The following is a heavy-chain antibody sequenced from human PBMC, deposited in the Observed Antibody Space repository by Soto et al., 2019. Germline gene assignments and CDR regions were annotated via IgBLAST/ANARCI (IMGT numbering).Heavy chain of an antibody. J-gene: IGHJ5*02. CDR2: IYYSGST. Sequence: SETLSLTCTVSGGSISSYYWSWIRQPPGKGLEWIGYIYYSGSTNYNPSLKSRVTISVDTSKNQISLKLSSVTAADTAVYYCARTMVRGVIWWFDPWGQGTLVTVSS. CDR1: GGSISSYY. D-gene: IGHD3-10*01. CDR3: ARTMVRGVIWWFDP. V-gene: IGHV4-59*01.